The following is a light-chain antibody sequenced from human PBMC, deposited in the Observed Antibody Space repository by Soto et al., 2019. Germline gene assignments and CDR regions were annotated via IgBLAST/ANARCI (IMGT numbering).Light chain of an antibody. J-gene: IGKJ1*01. CDR3: QQYDSLPPT. V-gene: IGKV1-33*01. CDR2: DAS. CDR1: QDVTDY. Sequence: DIQMTQSPSSLSASVGDRVTITCQASQDVTDYLNWYQQKPGQAPKLLIYDASNLETGVPSRFSGSGSGTDFSFTISSLQPEDIATYYCQQYDSLPPTFGQGTKVEIK.